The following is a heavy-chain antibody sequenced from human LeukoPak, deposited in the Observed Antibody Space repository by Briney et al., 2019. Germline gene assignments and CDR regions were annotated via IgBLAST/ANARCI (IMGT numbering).Heavy chain of an antibody. CDR2: IHSSVTT. CDR3: AKSHGYGLVDI. Sequence: SQTLSLTCTVSGVSMNYYFWDGIRQPPREGLQWSGRIHSSVTTNYNPSLKSRITMSIAMSKNQSPLKLTSVTAADTAVYYCAKSHGYGLVDIWGQGTMVTVSS. V-gene: IGHV4-4*07. J-gene: IGHJ3*02. CDR1: GVSMNYYF. D-gene: IGHD3-10*01.